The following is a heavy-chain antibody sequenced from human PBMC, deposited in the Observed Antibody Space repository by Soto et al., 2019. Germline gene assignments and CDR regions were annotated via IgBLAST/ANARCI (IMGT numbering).Heavy chain of an antibody. Sequence: PSETLSLTCTVSGGSISSGGYYWSWIRQHPGKGLEWIGYIYYSGSTYYNPSLKSRVTVSVDTSKNQFSLKLSSVTAADTAVYYCAREHCSSTSCSTFDYWGQGTLVTVSS. D-gene: IGHD2-2*01. J-gene: IGHJ4*02. CDR3: AREHCSSTSCSTFDY. V-gene: IGHV4-31*03. CDR1: GGSISSGGYY. CDR2: IYYSGST.